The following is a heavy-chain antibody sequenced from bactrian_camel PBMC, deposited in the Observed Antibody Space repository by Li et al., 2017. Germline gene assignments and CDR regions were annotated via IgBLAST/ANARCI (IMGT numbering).Heavy chain of an antibody. Sequence: HVQQVESGGGSVQAGESLRLSCTASGFTWRGSRFTFDGADVGWYRQAPGNECELVSRLTDDGRTSYIDAVKGRFIISRDHAKTTIYLQMNNLRPEDTAHYYCAREPIATVLACGTTQGTQVTVS. CDR1: GFTWRGSRFTFDGAD. V-gene: IGHV3S55*01. D-gene: IGHD4*01. J-gene: IGHJ4*01. CDR2: LTDDGRT.